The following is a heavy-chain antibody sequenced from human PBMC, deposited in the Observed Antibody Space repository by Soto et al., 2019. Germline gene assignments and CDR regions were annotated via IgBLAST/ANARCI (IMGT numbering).Heavy chain of an antibody. J-gene: IGHJ6*02. CDR1: GYTFASYY. CDR3: ASAAHSGFYWDYHHYGMVV. Sequence: ASVKVSCKASGYTFASYYMHWVRQAPGQGLEWMGIINPSGGSTSYAQKFQGRVTMTRDTSTSTVYMELSSLRSEDTAVYYCASAAHSGFYWDYHHYGMVVWGPGTTVTVSS. V-gene: IGHV1-46*01. CDR2: INPSGGST. D-gene: IGHD1-26*01.